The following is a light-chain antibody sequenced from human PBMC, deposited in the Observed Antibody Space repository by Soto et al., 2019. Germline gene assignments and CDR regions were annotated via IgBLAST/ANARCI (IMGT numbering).Light chain of an antibody. CDR2: EAS. V-gene: IGKV1-33*01. Sequence: DIQMTQSPSSLSASVGDRVTITCQASQGIKNYLNWYQQKPGKAPNLLIYEASNLETGVPSRCSGSGSGRSITISISSLQPEDIATYYCQQCDDFITFGGGTRIEIK. J-gene: IGKJ4*01. CDR1: QGIKNY. CDR3: QQCDDFIT.